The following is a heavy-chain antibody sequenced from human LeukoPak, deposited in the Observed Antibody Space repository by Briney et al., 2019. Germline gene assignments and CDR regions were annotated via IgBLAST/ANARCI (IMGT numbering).Heavy chain of an antibody. V-gene: IGHV3-30*02. J-gene: IGHJ4*02. CDR2: VRYGGNIK. D-gene: IGHD3-9*01. CDR3: SKDLGTEYNIFDY. Sequence: PGGSLRLSCAASDFTFSAYAMHWVRQAPGRGLEWVAFVRYGGNIKYYADSVKGRFTISRDNSKNTLYLQMNSLRPEDTAVYYFSKDLGTEYNIFDYWGQGTLVTVSS. CDR1: DFTFSAYA.